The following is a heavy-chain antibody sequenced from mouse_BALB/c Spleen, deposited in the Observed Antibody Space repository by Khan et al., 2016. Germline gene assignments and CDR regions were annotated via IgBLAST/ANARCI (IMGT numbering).Heavy chain of an antibody. J-gene: IGHJ4*01. Sequence: QVQLKESGPGLVAPSQSLSITCTVSGFSLTSYGVHWVRQPPGKGLEWLGVIWAGGSTNYHSALMSRLSISKDNSKSQVFLKMNSLQTDDTAMYYCARRGYYGSSYVGYAMDYWGQGTSVTVSS. CDR3: ARRGYYGSSYVGYAMDY. D-gene: IGHD1-1*01. CDR1: GFSLTSYG. V-gene: IGHV2-9*02. CDR2: IWAGGST.